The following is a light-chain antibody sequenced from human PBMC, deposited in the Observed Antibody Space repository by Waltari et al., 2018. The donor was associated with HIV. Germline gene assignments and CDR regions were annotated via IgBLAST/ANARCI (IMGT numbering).Light chain of an antibody. J-gene: IGLJ3*02. CDR1: ISNIGNYH. CDR2: DSN. CDR3: ATWDSRLSAVV. V-gene: IGLV1-51*01. Sequence: QSVLTQPPSVSAAPGQKVTISCAGGISNIGNYHVSWYQHLPGTAPKVLIYDSNKRPSGIPDRFSGSKSGSSATLGITGLQTGDEAHYYCATWDSRLSAVVFGGGTKLTVL.